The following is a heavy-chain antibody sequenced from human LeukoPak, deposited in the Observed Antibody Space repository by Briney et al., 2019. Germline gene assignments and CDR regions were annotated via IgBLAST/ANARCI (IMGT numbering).Heavy chain of an antibody. J-gene: IGHJ4*02. Sequence: ASVKVSCKASGYTFTSYGISWVRQAPGQGLEWMGWISAYNGNTNYAQTLQGRVTMTTDTSTSTAYMELRSLRSDDTAVYYCARGDTQTAISPEFDYWGQGTLVTVSS. CDR1: GYTFTSYG. CDR2: ISAYNGNT. V-gene: IGHV1-18*01. D-gene: IGHD2-21*02. CDR3: ARGDTQTAISPEFDY.